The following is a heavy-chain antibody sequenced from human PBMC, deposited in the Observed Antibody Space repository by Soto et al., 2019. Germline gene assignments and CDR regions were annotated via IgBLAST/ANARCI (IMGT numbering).Heavy chain of an antibody. D-gene: IGHD3-9*01. Sequence: PGGSLRLSCAASGFTFSSYAMHWVRQAPGKGLEWVAVISYDGSNKYYADSVKGRFTISRDNSKNTLYLQMNSLRAEDTAVYYFARTRYFDWLFPGRRYYGMDVWGQGTTVTVSS. CDR1: GFTFSSYA. CDR3: ARTRYFDWLFPGRRYYGMDV. J-gene: IGHJ6*02. V-gene: IGHV3-30-3*01. CDR2: ISYDGSNK.